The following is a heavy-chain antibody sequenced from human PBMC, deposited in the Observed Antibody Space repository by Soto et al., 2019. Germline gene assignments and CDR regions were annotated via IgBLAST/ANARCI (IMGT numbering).Heavy chain of an antibody. CDR3: ARSSRDVRADSDNVVVPAATDFDY. J-gene: IGHJ4*02. CDR1: GYTLTGYY. V-gene: IGHV1-2*04. D-gene: IGHD2-2*01. CDR2: INPNSGGT. Sequence: SVKVSCKASGYTLTGYYMHWVRQAPGQGLEGIGWINPNSGGTNYAQKFQGWVTMTRDTSISTAYMEMSRLRSDDTAVYYCARSSRDVRADSDNVVVPAATDFDYWGQGTLVTVSS.